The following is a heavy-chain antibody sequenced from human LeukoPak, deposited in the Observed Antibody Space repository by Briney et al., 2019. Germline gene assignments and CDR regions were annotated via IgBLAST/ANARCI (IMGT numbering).Heavy chain of an antibody. Sequence: GGSLRLSCATSGFSFSSYAMSWVRQAPGKGLEWVSAMSSSDDGRYYAASVRGRFTISRDTSRSTLYLQMNSLRAEDTAVYYCARAGGGSGSYFYYYYYYYMDVWGKGTTVTISS. J-gene: IGHJ6*03. CDR3: ARAGGGSGSYFYYYYYYYMDV. CDR1: GFSFSSYA. V-gene: IGHV3-23*01. D-gene: IGHD3-10*01. CDR2: MSSSDDGR.